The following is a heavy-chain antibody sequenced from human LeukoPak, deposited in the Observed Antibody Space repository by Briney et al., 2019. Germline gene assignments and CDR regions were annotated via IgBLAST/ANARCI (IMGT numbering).Heavy chain of an antibody. J-gene: IGHJ4*02. V-gene: IGHV3-23*01. D-gene: IGHD6-19*01. CDR2: ISGSGGST. CDR3: AKGAGIAVAVGLHY. Sequence: GGSLRLSCAASGFTFSSYAMSWVRQAPGKGLEWVSAISGSGGSTYYADSVKGRFTISRDNSKNTLYLQMNSLRAEDTAVNYCAKGAGIAVAVGLHYWGQGTLVTVSS. CDR1: GFTFSSYA.